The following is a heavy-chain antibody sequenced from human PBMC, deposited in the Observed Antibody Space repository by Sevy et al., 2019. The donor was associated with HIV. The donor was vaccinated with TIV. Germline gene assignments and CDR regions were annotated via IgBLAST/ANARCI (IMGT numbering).Heavy chain of an antibody. CDR1: GASISSHY. V-gene: IGHV4-59*11. CDR2: TYNTGSS. Sequence: SETLSLTCTVSGASISSHYWSWIRQSPGKGLEWIADTYNTGSSNDNASLKSRVTISVDTSKNQFSLNLRAVTAADTAVYFCARGAGYSGGYAPFDSWGQGTLLTVSS. J-gene: IGHJ4*02. D-gene: IGHD2-15*01. CDR3: ARGAGYSGGYAPFDS.